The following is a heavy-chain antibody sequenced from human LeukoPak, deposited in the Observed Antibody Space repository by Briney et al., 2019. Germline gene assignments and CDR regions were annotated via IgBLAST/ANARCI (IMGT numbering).Heavy chain of an antibody. D-gene: IGHD3-10*02. J-gene: IGHJ6*04. CDR2: ISGSDGST. Sequence: GGSLRLSCAASGFTFSSYAMSWVRQAPGKGLEWVSGISGSDGSTNYADSVKGRFTISRENSKNTLYLQMNSLRAEDTAVYYCAGLGITMIGGVWGKGTTVTISS. V-gene: IGHV3-23*01. CDR3: AGLGITMIGGV. CDR1: GFTFSSYA.